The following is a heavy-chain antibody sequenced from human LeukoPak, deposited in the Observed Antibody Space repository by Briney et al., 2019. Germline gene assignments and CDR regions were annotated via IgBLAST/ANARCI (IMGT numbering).Heavy chain of an antibody. CDR1: GFTLSDHY. Sequence: PGGSLRLSCAASGFTLSDHYMDWFRQAPGKGLEWVGRSRDKANKYTTEYAASAKDRFTISRDGSKSSLYLQMNSLKTEDTAMYYCASRTSGYWGQGTLVTVSS. J-gene: IGHJ4*02. CDR3: ASRTSGY. CDR2: SRDKANKYTT. D-gene: IGHD3/OR15-3a*01. V-gene: IGHV3-72*01.